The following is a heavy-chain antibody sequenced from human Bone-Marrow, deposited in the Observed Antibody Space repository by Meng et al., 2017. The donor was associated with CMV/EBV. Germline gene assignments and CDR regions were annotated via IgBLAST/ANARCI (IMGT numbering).Heavy chain of an antibody. CDR1: GLIFSRSW. J-gene: IGHJ4*02. D-gene: IGHD2-21*01. CDR3: ASGDFHDS. CDR2: IEPDGSSF. Sequence: GESLKISCEASGLIFSRSWMTWVRQAPGQGLEWVANIEPDGSSFYYPCTVRGRFTISRDNAKKSLYLQMDSLSAEDPAVYYCASGDFHDSWGQGTLVTVSS. V-gene: IGHV3-7*01.